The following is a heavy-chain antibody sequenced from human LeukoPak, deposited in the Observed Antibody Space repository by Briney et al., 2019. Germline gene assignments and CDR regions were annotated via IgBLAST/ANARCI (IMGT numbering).Heavy chain of an antibody. CDR1: GGSFSGYY. D-gene: IGHD6-13*01. CDR2: INHSGST. V-gene: IGHV4-34*01. Sequence: SETLSLTCAVYGGSFSGYYWSWIRQPPGKGLEWIGEINHSGSTNYNPSLKSRVTISVDTSKNQFSLKLSSVTAADTAVYYCARGDYSSWYFYYYYYMDVWGKGTTVTVSS. CDR3: ARGDYSSWYFYYYYYMDV. J-gene: IGHJ6*03.